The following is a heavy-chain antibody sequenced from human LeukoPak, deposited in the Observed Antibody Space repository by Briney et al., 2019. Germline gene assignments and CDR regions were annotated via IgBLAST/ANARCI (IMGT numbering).Heavy chain of an antibody. D-gene: IGHD3-16*01. V-gene: IGHV3-48*04. J-gene: IGHJ5*02. CDR1: GFTFSNYS. Sequence: GGSLRLSCAVSGFTFSNYSMNWVRQAPGKGLEWVSYISRSSSTILYADSVKGRFTISRDNAKNSLYLQMNSLRAEDTAVYYCARDSRGRSNWFDPWGQGTLVTVSS. CDR2: ISRSSSTI. CDR3: ARDSRGRSNWFDP.